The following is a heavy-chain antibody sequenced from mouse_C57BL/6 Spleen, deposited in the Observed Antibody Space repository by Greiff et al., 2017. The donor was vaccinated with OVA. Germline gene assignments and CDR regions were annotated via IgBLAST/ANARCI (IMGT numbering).Heavy chain of an antibody. Sequence: EVQLVESGGGLVKPGGSLKLSCAASGFTFSSYAMSWVRQTPEKRLEWVATISDGGSYTYYPDNVKGRFTISRDNAKNNLYLQMSHLKSEDTAMYYCARDGDSNYRFAYWGQGTLVTVSA. J-gene: IGHJ3*01. D-gene: IGHD2-5*01. CDR3: ARDGDSNYRFAY. CDR2: ISDGGSYT. V-gene: IGHV5-4*01. CDR1: GFTFSSYA.